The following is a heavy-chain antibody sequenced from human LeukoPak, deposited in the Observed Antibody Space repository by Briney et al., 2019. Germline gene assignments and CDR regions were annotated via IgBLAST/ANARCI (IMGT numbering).Heavy chain of an antibody. D-gene: IGHD3-22*01. V-gene: IGHV3-21*01. J-gene: IGHJ2*01. Sequence: KPGGSLRLSCAASGFTFSSYSTNWVRQAPGKGLEWVSSISSSSSYIYYADSVKGRFTISRDNAKNSLYLQMNSLRAEDTAVYYCARGYEDYYDSSGYYQGLMYWYFDLWGRGTLVTVSS. CDR3: ARGYEDYYDSSGYYQGLMYWYFDL. CDR2: ISSSSSYI. CDR1: GFTFSSYS.